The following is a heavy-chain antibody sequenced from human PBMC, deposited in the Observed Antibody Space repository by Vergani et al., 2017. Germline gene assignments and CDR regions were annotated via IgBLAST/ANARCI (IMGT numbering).Heavy chain of an antibody. Sequence: QLQLQESGSGLVKPSQTLSLTCAVSGGSLSSGGYSWSWIRQPPGKGLEWIGYIYHSGSTYYNPSLKSRVTISVDRSKNQFSLKLSSVTAADTAVYYCASTVVTPSSPAEYFQHWGQGTLVTVSS. J-gene: IGHJ1*01. V-gene: IGHV4-30-2*01. CDR3: ASTVVTPSSPAEYFQH. CDR2: IYHSGST. CDR1: GGSLSSGGYS. D-gene: IGHD4-23*01.